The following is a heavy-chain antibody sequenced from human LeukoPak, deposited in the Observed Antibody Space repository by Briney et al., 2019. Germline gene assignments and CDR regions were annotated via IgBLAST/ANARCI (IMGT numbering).Heavy chain of an antibody. CDR3: ARGVRFGELLSGGWFDP. CDR2: INPSGGST. Sequence: GASVKVSCKASGYTFTGYYMHWVRQAPGQGLEWMGIINPSGGSTSYAQKFQGRVTMTRDTSTSTVYMELSSLRSEDTAVYYCARGVRFGELLSGGWFDPWGQGTLVTVSS. V-gene: IGHV1-46*01. J-gene: IGHJ5*02. CDR1: GYTFTGYY. D-gene: IGHD3-10*01.